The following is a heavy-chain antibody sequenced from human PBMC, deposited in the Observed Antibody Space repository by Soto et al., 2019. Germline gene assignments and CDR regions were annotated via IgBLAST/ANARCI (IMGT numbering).Heavy chain of an antibody. Sequence: QVQLVQSGAEVKKPGASVKVSCKASGYTFTSYDINWVRQATGQGLEWMGWMNPNSGNTGYAQKFQGRVTMTRTTSISTAYMELSSLRSEDTAVYYCARGRPGMVRGVIITFDYGMDVWGQGTTVTVSS. D-gene: IGHD3-10*01. CDR1: GYTFTSYD. V-gene: IGHV1-8*01. CDR2: MNPNSGNT. CDR3: ARGRPGMVRGVIITFDYGMDV. J-gene: IGHJ6*02.